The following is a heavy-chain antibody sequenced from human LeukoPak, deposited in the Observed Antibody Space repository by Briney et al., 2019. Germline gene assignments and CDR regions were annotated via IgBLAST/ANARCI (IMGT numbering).Heavy chain of an antibody. V-gene: IGHV1-18*01. CDR1: GYTFTIYG. CDR3: ARAPGYCSSTSCYLFAPYFDY. Sequence: ASVTVSFKASGYTFTIYGISWVRQAPGQGREWMGGISAYNGKTNYAQKLQGRVTMTTDTSTSTAYMELRSLRSDDTAVYYCARAPGYCSSTSCYLFAPYFDYWGQGTLVTVSS. CDR2: ISAYNGKT. D-gene: IGHD2-2*01. J-gene: IGHJ4*02.